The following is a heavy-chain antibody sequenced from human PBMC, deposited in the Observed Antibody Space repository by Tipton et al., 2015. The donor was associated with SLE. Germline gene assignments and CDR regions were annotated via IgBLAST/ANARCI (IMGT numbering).Heavy chain of an antibody. D-gene: IGHD4-17*01. V-gene: IGHV4-39*07. CDR1: GGSISSTSYY. J-gene: IGHJ5*02. CDR2: IHYSGRT. CDR3: ARDRNYGEGWFDP. Sequence: TLSLTCTVSGGSISSTSYYWGWIRQPPGKGLEWIGSIHYSGRTYYNPSLESRVTISVDTSKNQFSLKLRSVTAADTAVYYCARDRNYGEGWFDPWGQGTLVTVSS.